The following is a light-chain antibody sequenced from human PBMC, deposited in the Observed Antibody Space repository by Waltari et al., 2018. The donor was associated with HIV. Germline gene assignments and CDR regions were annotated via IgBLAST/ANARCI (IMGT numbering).Light chain of an antibody. Sequence: DIQMTQSPSTLSASVGDRVTITCRASQSINSWLAWYQQKPGKAPKLLIYKASSLESGVPSRFSGSGSGTEFTLTISSLQPDDFATYYCQQYNSYTWTFGQGTKVAI. V-gene: IGKV1-5*03. CDR1: QSINSW. CDR2: KAS. CDR3: QQYNSYTWT. J-gene: IGKJ1*01.